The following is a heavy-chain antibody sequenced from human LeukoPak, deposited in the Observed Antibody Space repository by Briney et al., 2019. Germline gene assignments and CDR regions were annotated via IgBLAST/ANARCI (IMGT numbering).Heavy chain of an antibody. CDR3: ARAQYSTSSYYYYYYMDV. CDR1: GGSISSSSYY. J-gene: IGHJ6*03. Sequence: SETLSLTCTVSGGSISSSSYYWGWIRQPPGKGLEWIGSIYYSGSTYYNPSLKSRVTISVDRSKNQFSLKLSSVTAADTAVYYCARAQYSTSSYYYYYYMDVWGRGTTVTVSS. D-gene: IGHD6-6*01. V-gene: IGHV4-39*07. CDR2: IYYSGST.